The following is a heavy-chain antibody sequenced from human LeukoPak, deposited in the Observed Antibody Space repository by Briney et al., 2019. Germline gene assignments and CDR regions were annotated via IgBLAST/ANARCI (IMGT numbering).Heavy chain of an antibody. Sequence: PGGSLRLPCAASGFAVSSNYMNWVRQAPGKGLEWLSVFYSGGSTDYADSVKGRFTMSRDNFKNTLYLQMNSLRAEDTAVYYCARGRGYSGYDESYPFDYWGQGTLVTVSS. CDR2: FYSGGST. V-gene: IGHV3-66*01. CDR3: ARGRGYSGYDESYPFDY. D-gene: IGHD5-12*01. CDR1: GFAVSSNY. J-gene: IGHJ4*02.